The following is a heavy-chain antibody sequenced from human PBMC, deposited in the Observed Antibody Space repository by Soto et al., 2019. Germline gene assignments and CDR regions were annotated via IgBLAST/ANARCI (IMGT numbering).Heavy chain of an antibody. J-gene: IGHJ5*02. CDR2: INHSGST. CDR1: GGSFSGYY. V-gene: IGHV4-34*01. Sequence: PSETLSLTCAVYGGSFSGYYWSWIRQPPGKGLEWIGEINHSGSTNYNPSLKSRVTISVDTSKNQFSLKLSSVTAADTAVYYCARRYQRLYCSGGSCYWRWLDPWGQGTLVTVSS. D-gene: IGHD2-15*01. CDR3: ARRYQRLYCSGGSCYWRWLDP.